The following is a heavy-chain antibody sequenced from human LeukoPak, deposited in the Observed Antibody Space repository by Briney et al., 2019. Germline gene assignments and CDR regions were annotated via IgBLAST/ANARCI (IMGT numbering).Heavy chain of an antibody. CDR3: AKDSGDYYAAYYFDS. CDR1: GFTLSSYE. Sequence: GGSLRLSCTVSGFTLSSYEMSWIRQAPGKGLEWVSSIDYDGGSGHYADSVKGRFTISRDNSKNTLYLQMNSLRAEDTAIYYCAKDSGDYYAAYYFDSWGQGTLVTVSS. V-gene: IGHV3-23*01. CDR2: IDYDGGSG. J-gene: IGHJ4*02. D-gene: IGHD3-10*01.